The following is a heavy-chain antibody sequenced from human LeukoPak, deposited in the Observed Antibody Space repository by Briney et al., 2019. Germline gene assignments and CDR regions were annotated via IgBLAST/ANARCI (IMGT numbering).Heavy chain of an antibody. V-gene: IGHV3-21*01. Sequence: PGGSLRLSCATSGFPFSRFSMNWVRQAPGKGLEWVSSITGSSDYIFYAGSLKGRFTITRDNAQNSLYLEVNSLRADDTAVYYCARTPLSGYFFDHWGQGTVVTVSS. CDR3: ARTPLSGYFFDH. CDR2: ITGSSDYI. J-gene: IGHJ4*02. CDR1: GFPFSRFS. D-gene: IGHD3-3*01.